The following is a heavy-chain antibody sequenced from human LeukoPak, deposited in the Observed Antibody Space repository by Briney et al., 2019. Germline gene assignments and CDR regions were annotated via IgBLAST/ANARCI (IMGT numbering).Heavy chain of an antibody. Sequence: PGGSLRLSCAASGFTFSSYAMSWVRQAPGKGLEWVSAISGSGGSTYYADSVKGRFTISRDNAKNSLYLQMNSLRAEDTAVYYCAREVPRYYDSSGWDFDYWGQGTLVTVSS. CDR3: AREVPRYYDSSGWDFDY. D-gene: IGHD3-22*01. V-gene: IGHV3-23*01. CDR1: GFTFSSYA. CDR2: ISGSGGST. J-gene: IGHJ4*02.